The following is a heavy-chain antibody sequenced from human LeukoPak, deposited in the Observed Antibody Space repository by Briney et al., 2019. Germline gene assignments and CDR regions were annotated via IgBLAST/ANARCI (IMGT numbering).Heavy chain of an antibody. V-gene: IGHV4-38-2*02. Sequence: PSETLSLTCTVSGYSISSGYYWGWIRQPPGKGLEWIGSIYHSGSTYYNPSLKSRVTISVDTSKNQFSLKLSSVTAADTAVYYCARQTGSGLFILPGGQGTLVTVSS. D-gene: IGHD3/OR15-3a*01. CDR1: GYSISSGYY. CDR2: IYHSGST. J-gene: IGHJ4*02. CDR3: ARQTGSGLFILP.